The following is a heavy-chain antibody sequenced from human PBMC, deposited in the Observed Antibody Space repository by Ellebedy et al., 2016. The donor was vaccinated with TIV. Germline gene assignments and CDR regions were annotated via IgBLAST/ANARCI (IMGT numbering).Heavy chain of an antibody. Sequence: GGSLRLSXAASGFTFSDATIHWVRQASGKGLEWVGRIRNKANSYATAYAASVTGRFTISRDDSKNTAYLQMNSLKTEDTAVYYCTTSTTSLAYWGQGTLVTVSS. CDR1: GFTFSDAT. CDR2: IRNKANSYAT. D-gene: IGHD1-1*01. V-gene: IGHV3-73*01. CDR3: TTSTTSLAY. J-gene: IGHJ4*02.